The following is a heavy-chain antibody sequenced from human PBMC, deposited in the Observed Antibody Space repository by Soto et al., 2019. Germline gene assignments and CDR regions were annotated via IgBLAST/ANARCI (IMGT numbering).Heavy chain of an antibody. CDR1: GASITGSSY. CDR3: ARGMTPPGAPAWYYFDS. CDR2: FSLSGTT. V-gene: IGHV4-4*07. J-gene: IGHJ4*02. D-gene: IGHD2-8*02. Sequence: QVQLQESGPGLMKPSETLSLTCTVSGASITGSSYWSWIRQPAGKGLEWIGRFSLSGTTNYNPSPRSRVTMSADVSKNQFPLRLTSVTAADTALYYCARGMTPPGAPAWYYFDSWGQGTLVTVSS.